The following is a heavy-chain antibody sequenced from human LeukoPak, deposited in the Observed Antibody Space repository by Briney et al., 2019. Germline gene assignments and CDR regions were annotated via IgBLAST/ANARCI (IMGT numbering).Heavy chain of an antibody. Sequence: GGSLRLSCAASGFTFSNYGMHWVRQGPGKGLEWVSLIYSGGITYYADSVKGRFTISSDNSRNTLYLQMHSLRAEDTAVYYCARASFGGDFDYWGQGTLVTVSS. J-gene: IGHJ4*02. D-gene: IGHD3-10*01. CDR2: IYSGGIT. V-gene: IGHV3-53*01. CDR1: GFTFSNYG. CDR3: ARASFGGDFDY.